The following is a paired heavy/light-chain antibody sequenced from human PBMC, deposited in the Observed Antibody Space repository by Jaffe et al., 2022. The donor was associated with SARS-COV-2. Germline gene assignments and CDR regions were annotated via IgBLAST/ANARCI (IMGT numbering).Light chain of an antibody. V-gene: IGLV10-54*04. CDR1: SNNVGNQG. CDR2: RNN. CDR3: SAWDSSLSAVV. Sequence: QAGLTQPPSVSKGLRQTATLTCTGNSNNVGNQGAAWLQQHQGHPPKLLSYRNNNRPSGISERFSASRSGNTASLTITGLQPEDEADYYCSAWDSSLSAVVFGGGTKLTVL. J-gene: IGLJ2*01.
Heavy chain of an antibody. J-gene: IGHJ6*02. CDR2: ISGSGGST. V-gene: IGHV3-23*01. Sequence: EVQLLESGGGLVQPGGSLRLSCAASGFTFSSYAMSWVRQAPGKGLEWVSAISGSGGSTYYADSVKGRFTISRDNSKNTLYLQMNSLRAEDTAVYYCAKVVVVAATPFPDYYYGMDVWGQGTTVTVSS. D-gene: IGHD2-15*01. CDR3: AKVVVVAATPFPDYYYGMDV. CDR1: GFTFSSYA.